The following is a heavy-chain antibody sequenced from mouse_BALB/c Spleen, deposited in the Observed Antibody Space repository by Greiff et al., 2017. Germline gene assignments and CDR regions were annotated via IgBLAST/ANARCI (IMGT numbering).Heavy chain of an antibody. D-gene: IGHD2-4*01. V-gene: IGHV5-6*01. Sequence: EVHLVESGGDLVKPGGSLKLSCAASGFTFSSYGMSWVRQTPDKRLEWVATISSGGSYTYYPDSVKGRFTISRDNAKNTLYLQMSSLKSEDTAMYYCARQITTDAMDYWGQGTSVTVSS. J-gene: IGHJ4*01. CDR2: ISSGGSYT. CDR3: ARQITTDAMDY. CDR1: GFTFSSYG.